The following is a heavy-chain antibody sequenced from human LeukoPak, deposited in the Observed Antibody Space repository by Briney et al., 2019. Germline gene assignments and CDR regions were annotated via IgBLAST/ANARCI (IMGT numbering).Heavy chain of an antibody. CDR1: GGSISSSSYY. Sequence: SETLSLTCTVSGGSISSSSYYWGWIRQPPGKGLEWIGSIYYSGSTYYNPSLKSRVTISVDTSKNQFSLKLSSVTAADTAVYYCARQYYPASNAGRWFDPWGQGTLVTVSS. V-gene: IGHV4-39*01. J-gene: IGHJ5*02. CDR3: ARQYYPASNAGRWFDP. CDR2: IYYSGST. D-gene: IGHD3-16*01.